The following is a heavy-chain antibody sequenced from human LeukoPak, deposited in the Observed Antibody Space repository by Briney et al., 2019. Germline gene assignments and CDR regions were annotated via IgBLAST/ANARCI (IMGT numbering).Heavy chain of an antibody. CDR3: AKAAATGTTVFDY. J-gene: IGHJ4*02. D-gene: IGHD1-1*01. V-gene: IGHV3-33*06. CDR1: GFTLNRYR. Sequence: PGRSLRLPCAASGFTLNRYRIHWLRQAPGKGLEWVAVIWYDGSNKYYADSVKGRFTISRDNSKNTLYLQMNSLRAEDTAVYYCAKAAATGTTVFDYWGQGTLVTVSS. CDR2: IWYDGSNK.